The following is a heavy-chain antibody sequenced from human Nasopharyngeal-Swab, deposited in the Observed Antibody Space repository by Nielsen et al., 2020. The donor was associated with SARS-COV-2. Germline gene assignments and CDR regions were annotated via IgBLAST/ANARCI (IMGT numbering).Heavy chain of an antibody. Sequence: SETLSLTCAVYGGSFSGYYWSWIRQHPGKGLEWIGYIYYSGSTYYNPSLKSRVTISVDTSKNQFSLKLSSVTAADTAVYYCASVDYSNWCFDYWGQGTLVTVSS. J-gene: IGHJ4*02. D-gene: IGHD4-11*01. V-gene: IGHV4-34*01. CDR1: GGSFSGYY. CDR3: ASVDYSNWCFDY. CDR2: IYYSGST.